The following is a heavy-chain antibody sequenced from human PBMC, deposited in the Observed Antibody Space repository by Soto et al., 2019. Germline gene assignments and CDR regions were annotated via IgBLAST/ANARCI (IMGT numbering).Heavy chain of an antibody. CDR2: IYYSGST. D-gene: IGHD3-22*01. V-gene: IGHV4-30-4*01. J-gene: IGHJ3*02. Sequence: QVQLQESGPGLVKPSQTLSLTCTVSGGSISSGDYYWSWIRQHPGKGLEWIGYIYYSGSTYYNPSLKSRVTISVDTSKNQFSLKLSSVTAADTAVYYWARDDSSGYYYDAFDIWGQGTMVTVSS. CDR3: ARDDSSGYYYDAFDI. CDR1: GGSISSGDYY.